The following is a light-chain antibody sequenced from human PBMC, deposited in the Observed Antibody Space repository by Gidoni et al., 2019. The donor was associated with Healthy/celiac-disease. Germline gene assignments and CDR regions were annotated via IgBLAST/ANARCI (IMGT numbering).Light chain of an antibody. CDR3: MQALQTPT. Sequence: DIVMTQSPFSLLVTPGEPASISCRSSQSLLHSNGYNYLAWYLQKPGQSPQLLIYLGSTRASGIPDRFGGSGSGTDFTLKISRVEADDVGVYYCMQALQTPTFGGXTRVEIK. V-gene: IGKV2-28*01. CDR1: QSLLHSNGYNY. CDR2: LGS. J-gene: IGKJ4*01.